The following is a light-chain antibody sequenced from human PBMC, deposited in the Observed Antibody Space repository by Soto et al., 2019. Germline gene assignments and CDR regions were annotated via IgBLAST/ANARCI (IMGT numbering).Light chain of an antibody. CDR1: QSISNW. V-gene: IGKV1-5*03. J-gene: IGKJ1*01. CDR2: KAS. Sequence: DIQMTQSPSTLSASVGDRVTITCRASQSISNWLAWYQQKPGKAPVLLIYKASNLEGGVPSRFSGSGSGTEFTLTISSLQPDDFATYYCQQYHNYRTFGQGTKVDIK. CDR3: QQYHNYRT.